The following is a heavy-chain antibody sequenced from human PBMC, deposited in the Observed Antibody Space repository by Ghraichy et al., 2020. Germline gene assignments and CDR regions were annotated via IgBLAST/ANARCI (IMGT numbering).Heavy chain of an antibody. V-gene: IGHV4-59*08. CDR2: IYYSGST. D-gene: IGHD1-26*01. J-gene: IGHJ4*02. Sequence: SQTLSLTCTVSGGSISSYYWSWIRQPPGKGLEWIGYIYYSGSTNYNPSLKSRVTISVDTSKNQFSLKLSSVTAADTAVYYCARQVGGRGERRIDYWGQGTLVTVSS. CDR3: ARQVGGRGERRIDY. CDR1: GGSISSYY.